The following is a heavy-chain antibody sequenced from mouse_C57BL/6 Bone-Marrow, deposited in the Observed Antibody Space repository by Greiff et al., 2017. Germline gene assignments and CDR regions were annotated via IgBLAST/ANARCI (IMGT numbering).Heavy chain of an antibody. V-gene: IGHV1-59*01. CDR2: IDPSDSYT. Sequence: QVHVKQPGAELVRPGTSVKLSCKASGYTFTSYWMHWVKQRPGQGLEWIGVIDPSDSYTNYNQKFKGKATLTVDTSSSTAYMQLSSLTSEDSALYYCARRRVYYGSSGCWYFDVWGTGTTVTVSS. J-gene: IGHJ1*03. CDR3: ARRRVYYGSSGCWYFDV. D-gene: IGHD1-1*01. CDR1: GYTFTSYW.